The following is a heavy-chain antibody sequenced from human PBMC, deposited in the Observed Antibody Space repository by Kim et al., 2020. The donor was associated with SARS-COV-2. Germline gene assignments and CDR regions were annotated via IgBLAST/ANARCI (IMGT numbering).Heavy chain of an antibody. J-gene: IGHJ6*02. CDR1: GFTFSSYW. D-gene: IGHD1-20*01. CDR3: ARDTLSYNWKNYYYGMDV. Sequence: GGSLRLSCAASGFTFSSYWMSWVRQAPGKGLEWVANIKQDGSEKYYVDSVKGRFTISRDNAKNSLYLQMNSLRAEDTAVYYCARDTLSYNWKNYYYGMDVWGQGTTVTVSS. CDR2: IKQDGSEK. V-gene: IGHV3-7*03.